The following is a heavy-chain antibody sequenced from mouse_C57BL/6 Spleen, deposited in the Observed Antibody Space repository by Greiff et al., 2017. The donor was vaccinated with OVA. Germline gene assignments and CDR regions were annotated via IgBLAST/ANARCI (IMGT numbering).Heavy chain of an antibody. D-gene: IGHD2-5*01. J-gene: IGHJ2*01. CDR3: AIYSNCFYCDY. V-gene: IGHV14-2*01. Sequence: VPLKQSGAELVKPGASVKLSCTASGFNIIDYSMHWVKPRTEQGLEWIGRIDPEDGETKYAPKFQGKATIPADQSSNTASLQLSSLTSEDTAVYYCAIYSNCFYCDYWGQGTTRTVSS. CDR2: IDPEDGET. CDR1: GFNIIDYS.